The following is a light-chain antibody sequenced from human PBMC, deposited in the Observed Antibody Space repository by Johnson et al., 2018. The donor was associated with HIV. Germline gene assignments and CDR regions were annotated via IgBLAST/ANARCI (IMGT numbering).Light chain of an antibody. CDR3: GTWDSSLSKV. CDR2: ENN. Sequence: QSVLTQPPSVSAAPGQKVTISCSGSSSNIGSNYVSWYQQVPGTAPKLLIYENNKRPSGIPDRFSGSKSGTSATLGITGLQTGDEADYYCGTWDSSLSKVFGTGTKVTVL. V-gene: IGLV1-51*02. J-gene: IGLJ1*01. CDR1: SSNIGSNY.